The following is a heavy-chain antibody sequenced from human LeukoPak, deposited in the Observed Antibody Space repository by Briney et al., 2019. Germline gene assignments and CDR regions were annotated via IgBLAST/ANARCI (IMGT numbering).Heavy chain of an antibody. CDR3: ARARRAVAGPFDY. CDR2: IYHSGST. CDR1: GGSISSSNW. J-gene: IGHJ4*02. V-gene: IGHV4-4*02. D-gene: IGHD6-19*01. Sequence: SETLSLTCAVSGGSISSSNWWSWVRQPPGKGLEWIGEIYHSGSTSYNPSLKSRVTISVDKSKNQFSLKLSSVTAADTAVYYCARARRAVAGPFDYWGQGTLVTVSS.